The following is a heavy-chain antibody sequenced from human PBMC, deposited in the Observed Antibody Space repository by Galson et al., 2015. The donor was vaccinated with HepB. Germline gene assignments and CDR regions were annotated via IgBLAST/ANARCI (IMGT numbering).Heavy chain of an antibody. CDR2: INHSGST. J-gene: IGHJ1*01. CDR3: ARSTGEYDILTEPQSKGLEVREAEYFQH. V-gene: IGHV4-34*01. CDR1: GGSFSGYY. Sequence: SETLSLTCAVYGGSFSGYYWSWIRQPPGKGLEWIGEINHSGSTNYNPSLKCRVTISVDTSKNQFSLKLTSVTAADTAVYYCARSTGEYDILTEPQSKGLEVREAEYFQHWGQGTLVTVSS. D-gene: IGHD3-9*01.